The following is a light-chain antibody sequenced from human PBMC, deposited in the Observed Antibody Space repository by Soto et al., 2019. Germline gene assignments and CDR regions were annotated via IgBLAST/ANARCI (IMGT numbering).Light chain of an antibody. Sequence: EFVLTQSPGTLSLSPGERATLSCRASQSVSSVFLAWYQQKPGQPPRLLIYVASTRGSGIPDRFSGSGSGTDFTLTISRLEPEDLAVYYCQHYGSSPPLAFGGGTKVDIK. CDR3: QHYGSSPPLA. CDR1: QSVSSVF. V-gene: IGKV3-20*01. J-gene: IGKJ4*01. CDR2: VAS.